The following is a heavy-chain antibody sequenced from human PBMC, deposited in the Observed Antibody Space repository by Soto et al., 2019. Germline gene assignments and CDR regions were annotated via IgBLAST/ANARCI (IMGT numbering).Heavy chain of an antibody. CDR3: ARDPTDYSNADYFDF. Sequence: SAALALTCTVSGGSISSGGYSWSWILQSPEKGLEWLGCIYPTGSTYYHPSLKSRVTISVDTSKNQFSLKLISVTAADTAVYYCARDPTDYSNADYFDFWGQGTLVTVSS. D-gene: IGHD4-4*01. V-gene: IGHV4-30-2*06. CDR2: IYPTGST. J-gene: IGHJ4*02. CDR1: GGSISSGGYS.